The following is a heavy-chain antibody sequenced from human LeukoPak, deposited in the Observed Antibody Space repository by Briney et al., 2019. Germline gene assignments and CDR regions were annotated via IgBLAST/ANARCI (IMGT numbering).Heavy chain of an antibody. CDR2: IYTSGST. V-gene: IGHV4-4*07. CDR3: SSTPYYYDSSGYYGFDP. D-gene: IGHD3-22*01. Sequence: SETLSLTCTVSGGSISSYYWSWIRQPAGKGLEWIGRIYTSGSTNYNPSLKSRVTMSVDTSKNQFSLKLSSVTAADTAVYYCSSTPYYYDSSGYYGFDPWGHGTLVTVSS. J-gene: IGHJ5*02. CDR1: GGSISSYY.